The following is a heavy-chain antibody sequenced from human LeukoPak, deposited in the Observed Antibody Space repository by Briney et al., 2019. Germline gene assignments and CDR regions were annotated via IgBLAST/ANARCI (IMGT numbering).Heavy chain of an antibody. CDR3: AKDGFQWLRIRDY. CDR2: ISGSGGST. CDR1: GFTFSSYA. J-gene: IGHJ4*02. Sequence: GGSLRLFCAASGFTFSSYAMSWVRQAPGKGLEWVSAISGSGGSTYYADSVKGRFTISRDNSKNTLYLQMNSLRAEDTAVYYCAKDGFQWLRIRDYWGQGTLVTVSS. V-gene: IGHV3-23*01. D-gene: IGHD5-12*01.